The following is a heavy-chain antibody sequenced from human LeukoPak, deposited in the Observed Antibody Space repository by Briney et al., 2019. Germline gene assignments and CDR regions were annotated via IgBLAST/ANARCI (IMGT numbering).Heavy chain of an antibody. CDR1: GSTFSSCW. Sequence: PGGSLRLSCAASGSTFSSCWMHWVRQAPGEGLMWVSHINSDGSTATYADSVKGRFTISRDNAKNTLYLQIKSLRAEDTAVYYCATKGLMITGTSFDYWGQGTLVSVSS. CDR3: ATKGLMITGTSFDY. V-gene: IGHV3-74*01. J-gene: IGHJ4*02. D-gene: IGHD1-14*01. CDR2: INSDGSTA.